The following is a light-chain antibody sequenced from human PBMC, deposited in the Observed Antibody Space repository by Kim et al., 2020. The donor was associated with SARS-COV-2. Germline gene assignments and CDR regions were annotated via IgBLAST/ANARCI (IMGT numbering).Light chain of an antibody. Sequence: LSPEERAPLSCRASQSVSRSLAWSQQTPGQPPSLLFYYASNRATGIPARFSGNGSRTDFTLTISTLEPEDFAVYFCQQRSNLPLTFGGGTKVDI. CDR2: YAS. J-gene: IGKJ4*01. CDR1: QSVSRS. CDR3: QQRSNLPLT. V-gene: IGKV3-11*01.